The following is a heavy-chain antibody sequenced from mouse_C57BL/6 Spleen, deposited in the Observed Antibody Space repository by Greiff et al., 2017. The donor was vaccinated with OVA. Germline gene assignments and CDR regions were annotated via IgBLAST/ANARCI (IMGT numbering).Heavy chain of an antibody. V-gene: IGHV2-6-1*01. CDR2: IWSDGST. J-gene: IGHJ4*01. CDR1: GFSLTSYG. D-gene: IGHD2-4*01. Sequence: QVQLKESGPGLVAPSQSLSITCTVSGFSLTSYGVHWVRQPPGKGLEWLVVIWSDGSTTYNSALKSRLSISKDNSKSQVFLKMNSLQTDDTAMYYCARHGDYDRSPYAMDYWGQGTSVTVSS. CDR3: ARHGDYDRSPYAMDY.